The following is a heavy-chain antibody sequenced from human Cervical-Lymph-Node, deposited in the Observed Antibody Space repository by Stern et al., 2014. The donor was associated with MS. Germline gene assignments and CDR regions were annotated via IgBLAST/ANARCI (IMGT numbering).Heavy chain of an antibody. D-gene: IGHD2-15*01. Sequence: VQLVESGAEVKKPGSSVKVSCKASGGIFSNSAFSWVRQAPGQGLEWLGGIIPIVGTTNYAQNFKGRLPIPGEGLNNTAYMELSSLRSDDTAVYYCARDSDILCAMDIWGQGTTVTVSS. CDR1: GGIFSNSA. V-gene: IGHV1-69*01. CDR3: ARDSDILCAMDI. CDR2: IIPIVGTT. J-gene: IGHJ6*02.